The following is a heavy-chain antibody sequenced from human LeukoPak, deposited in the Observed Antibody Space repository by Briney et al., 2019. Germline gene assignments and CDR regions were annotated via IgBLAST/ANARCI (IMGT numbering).Heavy chain of an antibody. V-gene: IGHV3-33*01. CDR2: IWSDGNNK. Sequence: QPGRSLRLSCAASGFTLSRYGIHWVRQAPGKGLEWVSLIWSDGNNKYYADSVKGRVTISRDNSKNTLYLQMDSLRAEDTAVYYCARDKGGDSGLDYWGQGTLVTVSS. CDR1: GFTLSRYG. CDR3: ARDKGGDSGLDY. D-gene: IGHD4-17*01. J-gene: IGHJ4*02.